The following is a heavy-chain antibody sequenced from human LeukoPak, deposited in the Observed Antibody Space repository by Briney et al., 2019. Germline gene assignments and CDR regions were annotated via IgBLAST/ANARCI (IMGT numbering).Heavy chain of an antibody. D-gene: IGHD3-22*01. CDR1: GYTLTELS. V-gene: IGHV1-24*01. Sequence: ASVKVSCKVSGYTLTELSMHWVRQAPGKGLEWMGGFDPEDGETIYAQKFQGRVTMTEDTSTDTAYMELSSLRSEDTAVYYCAKARYYYDSDETFDYWGQGTLVTVSS. J-gene: IGHJ4*02. CDR2: FDPEDGET. CDR3: AKARYYYDSDETFDY.